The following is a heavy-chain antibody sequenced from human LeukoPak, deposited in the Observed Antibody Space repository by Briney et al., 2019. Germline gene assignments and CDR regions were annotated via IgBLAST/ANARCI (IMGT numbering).Heavy chain of an antibody. V-gene: IGHV4-4*07. CDR1: GGSISGYY. D-gene: IGHD2-15*01. CDR2: IHTSGST. J-gene: IGHJ5*02. CDR3: ARGLPFIVVVVAARWFDP. Sequence: SETLSLTCTVSGGSISGYYWSWIRQPAGKGLEWIGRIHTSGSTNYNPSLKSRLTMSVDTSKNQFSLKLSSVTAADTAVYYCARGLPFIVVVVAARWFDPWGQGTLVTVSS.